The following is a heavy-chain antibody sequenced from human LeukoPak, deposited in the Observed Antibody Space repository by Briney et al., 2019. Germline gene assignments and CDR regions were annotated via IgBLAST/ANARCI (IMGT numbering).Heavy chain of an antibody. CDR3: ARPPSGSYYWFDY. Sequence: ASVKVSCKASGYTFTGYYMHWVRQAPGQGLEWMGWINPNSGGTNYAQKFQGRVTMTRDTSISTAYMELSRLRSEDTAVYYCARPPSGSYYWFDYWGQGTLVTVSS. D-gene: IGHD1-26*01. CDR2: INPNSGGT. J-gene: IGHJ4*02. V-gene: IGHV1-2*02. CDR1: GYTFTGYY.